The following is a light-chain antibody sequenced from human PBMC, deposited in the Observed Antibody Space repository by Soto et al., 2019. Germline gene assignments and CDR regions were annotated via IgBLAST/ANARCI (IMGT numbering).Light chain of an antibody. CDR2: GAS. Sequence: EIVLTQSPVTLSLSTGEIATLSCRASQSVSNRYLAWYQQRPGQAPRLLIWGASSKTPGIPDRISGTGSGTDFTLTISRLEPEECAVYYCQQYGSSPWTFGQGNKVEI. CDR1: QSVSNRY. V-gene: IGKV3-20*01. CDR3: QQYGSSPWT. J-gene: IGKJ1*01.